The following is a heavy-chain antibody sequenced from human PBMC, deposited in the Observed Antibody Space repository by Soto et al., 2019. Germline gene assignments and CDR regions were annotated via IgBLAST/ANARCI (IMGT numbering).Heavy chain of an antibody. CDR3: ARTRFTDYYDSSGYLNDY. J-gene: IGHJ4*02. CDR1: GFSLSTSGMC. Sequence: SGPTLVNPTQTLTLTCTFSGFSLSTSGMCVSWIRQPPGKALEWLALIDWDDDKYYSTSLKTRLTISKDTSKNQVVLTMTNMDPVDTATYYCARTRFTDYYDSSGYLNDYWGQGTLVTVSS. D-gene: IGHD3-22*01. V-gene: IGHV2-70*01. CDR2: IDWDDDK.